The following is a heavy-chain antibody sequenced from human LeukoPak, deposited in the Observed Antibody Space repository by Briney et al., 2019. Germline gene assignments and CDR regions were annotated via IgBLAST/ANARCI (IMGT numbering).Heavy chain of an antibody. CDR3: ARVTRGSNYVPFDP. Sequence: SETLSLTCTVSGGSISSSSYYWGWIRQPPGKGLEWIGSIYYSGSTYYNPSLKSRVTISVDTSKNQFSLKLSSVTAADTAVYYCARVTRGSNYVPFDPWGQGTLVTVSS. CDR2: IYYSGST. J-gene: IGHJ5*02. CDR1: GGSISSSSYY. D-gene: IGHD4-11*01. V-gene: IGHV4-39*07.